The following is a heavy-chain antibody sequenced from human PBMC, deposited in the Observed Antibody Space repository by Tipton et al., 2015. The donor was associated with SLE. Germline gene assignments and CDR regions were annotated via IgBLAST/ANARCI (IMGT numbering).Heavy chain of an antibody. J-gene: IGHJ4*02. CDR3: ARDDDYGGNSGFDY. CDR1: GGSISGYY. CDR2: IYSSGST. V-gene: IGHV4-59*12. D-gene: IGHD4-23*01. Sequence: TLSLTCSVSGGSISGYYWSWIRQPPGKGLEWIGYIYSSGSTDYNPSLNSRVTISVDTSKNQFSLKLSSVTAADTAVYYCARDDDYGGNSGFDYWGQGTLVTVSS.